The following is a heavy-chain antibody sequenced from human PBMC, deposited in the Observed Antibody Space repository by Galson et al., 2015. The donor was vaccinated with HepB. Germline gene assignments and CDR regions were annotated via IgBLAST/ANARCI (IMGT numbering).Heavy chain of an antibody. J-gene: IGHJ4*02. CDR1: GGTFSTYA. CDR2: ITPIFGTA. Sequence: SVKVSCKASGGTFSTYAISWVRQAPGQGLEWMGGITPIFGTANYAQKFQGRVTITADESTSTAYMELSSLRSEDTAVYYCAREGMAAPTNPVDYWGQGTQVTVSS. D-gene: IGHD6-13*01. V-gene: IGHV1-69*13. CDR3: AREGMAAPTNPVDY.